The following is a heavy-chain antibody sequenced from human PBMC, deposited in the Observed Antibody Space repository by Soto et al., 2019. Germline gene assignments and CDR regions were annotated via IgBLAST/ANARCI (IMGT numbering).Heavy chain of an antibody. CDR2: ISYDGSDK. J-gene: IGHJ5*02. D-gene: IGHD3-16*01. V-gene: IGHV3-30*18. Sequence: QVQLVESGGGVVQPGRSLRLSCAASGFTFSSFGMHWVRQAPDKGLQWVAVISYDGSDKYYADSVKGRFTISRDDSTNXXYRQMNSLRPEDTAVYYCAKTSGYDYVWGSSGLDPWGQGTLVTVSS. CDR1: GFTFSSFG. CDR3: AKTSGYDYVWGSSGLDP.